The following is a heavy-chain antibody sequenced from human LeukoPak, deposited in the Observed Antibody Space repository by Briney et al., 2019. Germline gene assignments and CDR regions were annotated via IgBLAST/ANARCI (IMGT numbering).Heavy chain of an antibody. V-gene: IGHV4-34*01. D-gene: IGHD3-22*01. CDR1: GGSFSGYY. Sequence: PSETLSLTCAVYGGSFSGYYWSWIRQPPGKGLEWIGEINHSGSTNYNPSLKGRVTISVHTSKNQFSLNLSSVTAADTALYYCARGFYDSSGYSTPFDFWGQGTLVTVSS. CDR3: ARGFYDSSGYSTPFDF. J-gene: IGHJ4*02. CDR2: INHSGST.